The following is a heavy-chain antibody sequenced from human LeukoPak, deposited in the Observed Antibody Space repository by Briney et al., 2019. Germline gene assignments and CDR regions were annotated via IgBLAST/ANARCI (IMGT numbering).Heavy chain of an antibody. CDR2: IVPIFGTA. V-gene: IGHV1-69*01. CDR1: GGTFNSYA. Sequence: ASVKVSCKASGGTFNSYAIRWVRQAPGQALEWMGWIVPIFGTANYAQKFQGRVTITADEYTSKDYMELSSLRSEDTAVYYCVYGTWDYFDYWGQGTLVTVSS. J-gene: IGHJ4*02. CDR3: VYGTWDYFDY. D-gene: IGHD2-8*01.